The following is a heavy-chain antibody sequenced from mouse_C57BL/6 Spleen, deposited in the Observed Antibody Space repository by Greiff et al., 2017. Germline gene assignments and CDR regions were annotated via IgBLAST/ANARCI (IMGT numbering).Heavy chain of an antibody. CDR1: GYTFTSYW. D-gene: IGHD2-2*01. Sequence: QVQLQQPGAELVKPGASVKMSCKASGYTFTSYWITWVKQRPGQGLEWIGDIYPGSGSTNYNEKFKGKATLTVDTSSSTAYMQLSSLTSEDSAVYYCARSGIYYGYDGFADWGQGTLVTVSA. CDR2: IYPGSGST. CDR3: ARSGIYYGYDGFAD. V-gene: IGHV1-55*01. J-gene: IGHJ3*01.